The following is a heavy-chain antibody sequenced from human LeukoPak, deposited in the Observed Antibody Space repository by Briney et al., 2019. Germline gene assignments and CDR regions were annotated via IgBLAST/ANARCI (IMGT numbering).Heavy chain of an antibody. Sequence: GGSLRLSCAASGFTFSSYWMSWVRQAPGKGLEWVANIKQDGSEKYYVDSVKGRFTISRDNAKNSLYLQMNSLRAEDTAVYYCARDRRVAVAGGFDYWGQGALVTVSS. J-gene: IGHJ4*02. V-gene: IGHV3-7*01. D-gene: IGHD6-19*01. CDR1: GFTFSSYW. CDR2: IKQDGSEK. CDR3: ARDRRVAVAGGFDY.